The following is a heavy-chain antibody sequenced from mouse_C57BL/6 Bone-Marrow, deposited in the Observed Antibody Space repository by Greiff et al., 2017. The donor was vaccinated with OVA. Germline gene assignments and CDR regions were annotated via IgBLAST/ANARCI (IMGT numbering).Heavy chain of an antibody. D-gene: IGHD1-1*01. CDR1: GFTFTDYY. CDR3: ARCPLHYYGRPFDY. CDR2: IRNKANGYTT. Sequence: DVMLVESGGGLVQPGGSLSLSCAASGFTFTDYYMSWVRQPPGKALEWLGFIRNKANGYTTEYSASVKGRFTISRDNSQSILYLQMNALRAEDSATYYCARCPLHYYGRPFDYWGQGTTLTVSS. V-gene: IGHV7-3*01. J-gene: IGHJ2*01.